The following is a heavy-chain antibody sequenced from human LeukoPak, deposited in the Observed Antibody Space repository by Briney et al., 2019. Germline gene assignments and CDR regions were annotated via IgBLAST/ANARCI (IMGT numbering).Heavy chain of an antibody. CDR3: ARDKLSSGYPDFDY. CDR1: GFTFSSYS. Sequence: GGSLRLSCAASGFTFSSYSMNWVRQAPGKGLEWLSYISSSSTIYYADSVKGRFTISRDNAKNSLYLQMTSLRAEDTAVYYCARDKLSSGYPDFDYWGQGTLVTVSS. D-gene: IGHD3-22*01. V-gene: IGHV3-48*01. CDR2: ISSSSTI. J-gene: IGHJ4*02.